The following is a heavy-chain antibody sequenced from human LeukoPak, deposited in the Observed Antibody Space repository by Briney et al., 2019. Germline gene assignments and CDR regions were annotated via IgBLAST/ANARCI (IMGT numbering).Heavy chain of an antibody. Sequence: SDTLSLTCAVYGGSFSGYYWSWIRQPPGKGLEWIGYIYHTGNNNYNPSLKSRATISLDTSKNQFSLKLTSVTAADTAVYFCASHPFSSPFDYWGQGTLVTVSS. CDR1: GGSFSGYY. CDR3: ASHPFSSPFDY. CDR2: IYHTGNN. D-gene: IGHD2/OR15-2a*01. V-gene: IGHV4-34*11. J-gene: IGHJ4*02.